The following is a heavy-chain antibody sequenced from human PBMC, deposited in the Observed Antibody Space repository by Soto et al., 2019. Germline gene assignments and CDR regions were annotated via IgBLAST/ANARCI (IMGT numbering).Heavy chain of an antibody. V-gene: IGHV3-9*01. D-gene: IGHD2-2*01. CDR3: AKDRSSSDYYYYYGMDV. CDR2: ISWNSGSI. J-gene: IGHJ6*02. CDR1: GFTFDDYV. Sequence: GGSLRLSCAASGFTFDDYVMHWVRQAPGKGLEWVSGISWNSGSIGYADSVKGRFTITRDNAKNSLYLQMNSLRAEDASLYCSAKDRSSSDYYYYYGMDVWGQGTTVTVSS.